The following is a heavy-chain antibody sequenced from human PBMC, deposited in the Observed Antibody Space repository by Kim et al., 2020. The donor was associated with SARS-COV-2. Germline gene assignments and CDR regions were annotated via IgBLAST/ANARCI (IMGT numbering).Heavy chain of an antibody. CDR2: ISYDGSNK. Sequence: GGSLRLSCAASGFTFSSYGMHWVRQAPGKGLEWVAVISYDGSNKYYADSVKGRFTISRDNSKNTLYLQMNSLRAEDTAVYYCAKDLVEGNVVVVAAHEAGPGGDWGQGTLVTVSS. J-gene: IGHJ4*02. D-gene: IGHD2-15*01. CDR1: GFTFSSYG. V-gene: IGHV3-30*18. CDR3: AKDLVEGNVVVVAAHEAGPGGD.